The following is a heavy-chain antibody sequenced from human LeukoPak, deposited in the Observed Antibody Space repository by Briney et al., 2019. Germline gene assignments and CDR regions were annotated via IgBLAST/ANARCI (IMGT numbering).Heavy chain of an antibody. V-gene: IGHV3-66*01. CDR2: IYSGGST. Sequence: GGSLRLSCAASGFTVSSNYMSWVRQAPGKGLEWVSVIYSGGSTYYADSVKGRLTISRDNSKNTLYLQMNSLRPEDTAVYYCARVGYSSGWYRQWGQGTLVTVSS. CDR3: ARVGYSSGWYRQ. D-gene: IGHD6-19*01. J-gene: IGHJ4*02. CDR1: GFTVSSNY.